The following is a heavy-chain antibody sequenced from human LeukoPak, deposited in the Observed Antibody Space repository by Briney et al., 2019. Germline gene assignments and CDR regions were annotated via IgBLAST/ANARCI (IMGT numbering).Heavy chain of an antibody. J-gene: IGHJ4*02. D-gene: IGHD2-21*02. CDR1: GXTVSTNY. V-gene: IGHV3-53*01. CDR2: IYSGGST. CDR3: ARGAPYCGGDCYSD. Sequence: GGSLRLSCAASGXTVSTNYMSWVRQAPGKGLEWVSVIYSGGSTYYADSVKGRLTTSRDNSKNTLYLQMNTLRGEDTAVYYCARGAPYCGGDCYSDWGQGTLVTVSS.